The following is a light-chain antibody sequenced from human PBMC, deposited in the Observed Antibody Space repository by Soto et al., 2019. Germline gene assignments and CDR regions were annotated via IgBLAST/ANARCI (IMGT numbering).Light chain of an antibody. CDR1: SGDVGGYNY. V-gene: IGLV2-8*01. Sequence: QSALTQPPSASGSPGQSVTISCTGTSGDVGGYNYVSWYQQHPGKAPQLMIYEVSKRPSGVPDRFSGSKSGNTASLTVSGLQAEDEADYYCSSYADNNNVVFGGGTKVTVL. CDR3: SSYADNNNVV. J-gene: IGLJ2*01. CDR2: EVS.